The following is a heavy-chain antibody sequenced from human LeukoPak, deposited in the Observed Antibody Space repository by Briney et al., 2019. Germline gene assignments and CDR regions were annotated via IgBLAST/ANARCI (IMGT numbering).Heavy chain of an antibody. V-gene: IGHV4-59*01. D-gene: IGHD3-10*01. CDR2: IYYSGST. J-gene: IGHJ6*03. CDR1: GGSISSYY. CDR3: ARGITMVRGVIGYYYMDV. Sequence: SETLSLTCTVSGGSISSYYWSWIRQPPGKGLEWIGYIYYSGSTNYNPSLKSRVTISVDTSKNQFSLKLSSVTAADTAVYYCARGITMVRGVIGYYYMDVWGKGTTVTVSS.